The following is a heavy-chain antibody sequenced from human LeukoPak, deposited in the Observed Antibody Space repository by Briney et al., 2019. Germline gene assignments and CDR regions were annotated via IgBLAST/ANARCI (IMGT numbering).Heavy chain of an antibody. CDR1: GFTFSSYW. D-gene: IGHD2-15*01. CDR3: ARDGCSGASCYSGNH. J-gene: IGHJ5*02. V-gene: IGHV3-7*01. CDR2: IKQDGSEK. Sequence: GGSLRLSCAASGFTFSSYWMSWVRQALGKGLGWVANIKQDGSEKYHVDSVKGRFTISRDNAKNSLYLQMNSLRADDTAVYYCARDGCSGASCYSGNHWGQGTLVTVSS.